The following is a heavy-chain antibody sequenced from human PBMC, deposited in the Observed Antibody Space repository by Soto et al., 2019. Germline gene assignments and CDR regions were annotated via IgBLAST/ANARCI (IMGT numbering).Heavy chain of an antibody. J-gene: IGHJ4*02. CDR1: GFTFSSYW. Sequence: EVQLVESGGDLVQPGGSLRLSCAASGFTFSSYWMHWVRQAPGEGLVWVSRINTDGSSTSYADSVKGRFTISRDNTKNTLYLQMNSLRTEDTAMYYCARQAQFDYWGRGTLVTVSS. CDR2: INTDGSST. CDR3: ARQAQFDY. V-gene: IGHV3-74*01.